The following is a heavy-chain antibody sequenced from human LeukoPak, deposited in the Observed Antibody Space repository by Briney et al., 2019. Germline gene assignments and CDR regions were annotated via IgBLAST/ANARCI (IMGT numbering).Heavy chain of an antibody. CDR2: ISYDGSNK. Sequence: GGSLRLSCAASGFTFSSYAMHWVRQAPGKGLEWVAVISYDGSNKYYADSVKGRFTISRDNSKNTLYLQMNSLRAEDTALYYCAKATRSSLVASFDVWGQGTMVTVSS. D-gene: IGHD2-8*02. CDR3: AKATRSSLVASFDV. V-gene: IGHV3-30-3*01. CDR1: GFTFSSYA. J-gene: IGHJ3*01.